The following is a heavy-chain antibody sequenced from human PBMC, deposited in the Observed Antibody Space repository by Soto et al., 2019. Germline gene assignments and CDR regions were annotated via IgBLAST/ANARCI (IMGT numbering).Heavy chain of an antibody. V-gene: IGHV3-30*03. CDR2: ISYDGSSK. Sequence: QVQLVESGGGVVQPGRSLRLSCAASGFTFRNYVIHWVRQAPGKGLEWVAIISYDGSSKYYGDSVKGRFTISRDNSKNTLYLQMSGLRADDTAVYYCARGSAFLDAFGIWGQGTMVTVSS. CDR3: ARGSAFLDAFGI. D-gene: IGHD3-3*02. J-gene: IGHJ3*02. CDR1: GFTFRNYV.